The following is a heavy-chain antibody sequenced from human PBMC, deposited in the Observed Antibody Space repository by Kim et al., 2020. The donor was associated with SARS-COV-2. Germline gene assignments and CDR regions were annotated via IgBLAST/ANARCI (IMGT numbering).Heavy chain of an antibody. Sequence: ASVKVSCKASGYTFASYTISWVRRAPGQGLEWMGWISAYNGNTNYAQKLQGRVTMTTDTSTSTAYMELRSLRSDDTAVYYCARDRGGRAGDYTRSTDYGMDVWGQGTTVTVSS. CDR2: ISAYNGNT. J-gene: IGHJ6*02. D-gene: IGHD3-3*01. V-gene: IGHV1-18*01. CDR1: GYTFASYT. CDR3: ARDRGGRAGDYTRSTDYGMDV.